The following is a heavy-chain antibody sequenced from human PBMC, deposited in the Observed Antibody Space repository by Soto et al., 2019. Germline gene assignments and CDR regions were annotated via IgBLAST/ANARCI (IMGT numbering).Heavy chain of an antibody. CDR3: ASLLYYDSSGFYHSFDY. J-gene: IGHJ4*02. V-gene: IGHV4-39*01. Sequence: SETLSLTCTVSVGSISSSSYYWAWIRQPPGKGLEWIGTIYYSGSTYYNPSLKSRVTISVDTSKSQFSLKLSSVTAADTAVYYCASLLYYDSSGFYHSFDYWGQGTLVTVSS. CDR2: IYYSGST. CDR1: VGSISSSSYY. D-gene: IGHD3-22*01.